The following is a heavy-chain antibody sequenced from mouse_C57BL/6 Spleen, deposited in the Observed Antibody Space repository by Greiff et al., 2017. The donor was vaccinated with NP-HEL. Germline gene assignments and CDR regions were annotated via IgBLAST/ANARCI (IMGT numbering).Heavy chain of an antibody. CDR3: ARNYYDYVFWYFDV. CDR1: GFSLTSYG. V-gene: IGHV2-2*01. CDR2: IWSGGST. Sequence: VKLMESGPGLVQPSQSLSITCTVSGFSLTSYGVHWVRQSPGKGLEWLGVIWSGGSTDYNAAFISRLSISKDNSKSQVFFKMNSLQADDTAIYYCARNYYDYVFWYFDVWGTGTTVTVSS. D-gene: IGHD2-4*01. J-gene: IGHJ1*03.